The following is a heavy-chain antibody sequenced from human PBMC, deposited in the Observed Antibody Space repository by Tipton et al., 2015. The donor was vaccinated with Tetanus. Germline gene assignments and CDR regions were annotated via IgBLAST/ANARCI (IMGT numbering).Heavy chain of an antibody. CDR1: GFTFSDYY. Sequence: SLRLSCAASGFTFSDYYMSWIRQAPGKGLEWVSYISSSGSTIYYADSAKGRFTISRDNAKNSLYLQMNSLRAEDTAVYYCARTVTPGNWFDPWGQGTLVTVSS. CDR3: ARTVTPGNWFDP. CDR2: ISSSGSTI. V-gene: IGHV3-11*01. J-gene: IGHJ5*02. D-gene: IGHD4-11*01.